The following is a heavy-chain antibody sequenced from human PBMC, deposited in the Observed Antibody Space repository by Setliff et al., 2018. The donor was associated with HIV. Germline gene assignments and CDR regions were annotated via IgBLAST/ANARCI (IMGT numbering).Heavy chain of an antibody. Sequence: SVKVSCKASGGTFSSYAISWVRQAPGQGLEWMGGIIPIFGTADYAKKFQGRVTITADESTRTAYMDLSSLRSEDTAVYYCARKSLTGTIDSWGQGTLVTVSS. D-gene: IGHD1-1*01. V-gene: IGHV1-69*13. CDR1: GGTFSSYA. CDR2: IIPIFGTA. J-gene: IGHJ4*02. CDR3: ARKSLTGTIDS.